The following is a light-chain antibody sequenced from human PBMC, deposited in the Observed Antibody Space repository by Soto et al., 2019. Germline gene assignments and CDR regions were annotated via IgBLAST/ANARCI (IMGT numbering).Light chain of an antibody. V-gene: IGKV3-20*01. CDR1: QSVSSTY. CDR3: QLHGSSPLFN. J-gene: IGKJ3*01. Sequence: EIVLTQSPDTLSLSPGEIATLSCSASQSVSSTYLAWFQQKPGQTPRLLISGASSRATGIPERFSGSGSGTDFTLTISRLEPEDFAVYWCQLHGSSPLFNFGPGTKVDIK. CDR2: GAS.